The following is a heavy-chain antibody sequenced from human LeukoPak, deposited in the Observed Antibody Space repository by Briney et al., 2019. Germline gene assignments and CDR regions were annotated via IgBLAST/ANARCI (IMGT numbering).Heavy chain of an antibody. CDR2: IYYSGST. CDR3: ASYIVATISDAFDI. V-gene: IGHV4-39*01. J-gene: IGHJ3*02. D-gene: IGHD5-12*01. Sequence: SETLSLTCTVSGGSISSSTYYWGWIRQPPGKGLEWWGGIYYSGSTYYNSSLKSRVTMSVDTSKNQFSLRLSSVTAADTAVYYCASYIVATISDAFDIWGQGTMVTVSS. CDR1: GGSISSSTYY.